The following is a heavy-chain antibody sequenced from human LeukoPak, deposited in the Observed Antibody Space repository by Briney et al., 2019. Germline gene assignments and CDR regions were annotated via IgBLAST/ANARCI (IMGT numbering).Heavy chain of an antibody. Sequence: GASVKVSCKASGYTFTGYYMHWVRQAPGHGLEWMGWINPNSGGTNYAQKFQGRVTMTRDTSISTAYMELSRLRSDDTAVYYCARTTYSSSWFDIWGQGTMVTVSS. D-gene: IGHD6-13*01. V-gene: IGHV1-2*02. CDR2: INPNSGGT. CDR3: ARTTYSSSWFDI. CDR1: GYTFTGYY. J-gene: IGHJ3*02.